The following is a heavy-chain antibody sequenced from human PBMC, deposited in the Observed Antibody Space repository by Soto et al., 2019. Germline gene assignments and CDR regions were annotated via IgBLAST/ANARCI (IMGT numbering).Heavy chain of an antibody. CDR1: GFTVGDYA. J-gene: IGHJ6*02. V-gene: IGHV3-49*03. Sequence: GGSLRLSCTASGFTVGDYAMSWFRQAPGKGLEWVGFIRSKAYGGTTEYAASVKGSITISRDDSKSIAYLQMNSLKTEDTAVYYCTRDVPVYCTNGVCYKQNYYYYGMDVWGQGTTVTVSS. CDR3: TRDVPVYCTNGVCYKQNYYYYGMDV. D-gene: IGHD2-8*01. CDR2: IRSKAYGGTT.